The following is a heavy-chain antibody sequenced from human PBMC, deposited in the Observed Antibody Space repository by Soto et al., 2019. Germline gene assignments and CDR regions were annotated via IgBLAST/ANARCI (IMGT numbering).Heavy chain of an antibody. CDR2: IIPMFGTA. D-gene: IGHD3-22*01. CDR1: GGTFSRYA. J-gene: IGHJ4*02. CDR3: ARQFDYESSGYYYPY. V-gene: IGHV1-69*13. Sequence: SVKVSCKASGGTFSRYAISWVRQAPGQGLEWMGGIIPMFGTANYAQKFQGRVTITAVESTSTAYMELSSLRSEDTAVYYCARQFDYESSGYYYPYWGQRTPVTVSS.